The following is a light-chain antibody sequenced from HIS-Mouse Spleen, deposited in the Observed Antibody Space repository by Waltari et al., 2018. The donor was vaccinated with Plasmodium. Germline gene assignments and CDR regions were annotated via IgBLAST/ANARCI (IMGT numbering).Light chain of an antibody. J-gene: IGLJ2*01. Sequence: QSALTQPRSVSGSPGQSVTISCTGTSSDVGGYNYVSWYQQHPGKAPKLMIYDVSKRPSGVPDRFSCSNSGNTASLTISGLQAEDEADYYCCSYAGSYTLVFGGGTKLTVL. CDR3: CSYAGSYTLV. V-gene: IGLV2-11*01. CDR1: SSDVGGYNY. CDR2: DVS.